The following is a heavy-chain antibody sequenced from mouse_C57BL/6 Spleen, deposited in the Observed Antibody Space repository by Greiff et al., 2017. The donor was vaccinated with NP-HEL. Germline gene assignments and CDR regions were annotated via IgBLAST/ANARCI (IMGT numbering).Heavy chain of an antibody. CDR1: GYTFTDYY. D-gene: IGHD1-1*01. CDR3: ARGGFITTVVAYYFDY. V-gene: IGHV1-76*01. Sequence: VKLQESGAELVRPGASVKLSCKASGYTFTDYYINWVKQRPGQGLEWIARIYPGSGNTYYNEKFKGKATLTAEKSSSTAYMQLSSLTSEDSAVYFCARGGFITTVVAYYFDYWGQGTTLTVSS. CDR2: IYPGSGNT. J-gene: IGHJ2*01.